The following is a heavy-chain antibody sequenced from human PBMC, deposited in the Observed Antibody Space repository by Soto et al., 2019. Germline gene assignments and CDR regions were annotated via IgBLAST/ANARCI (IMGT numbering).Heavy chain of an antibody. CDR2: IWYDGSNK. CDR3: ARGRGFYGMDV. CDR1: GFTFSSYG. Sequence: QVQLVESGGGVVQPGRSLRLSCAASGFTFSSYGMHWVRQAPGKGLEWVAVIWYDGSNKYYADSVKGRFTISRDNSKNTLYLQMNSLRAEDTAVYYCARGRGFYGMDVWGQGTTVTVSS. J-gene: IGHJ6*02. D-gene: IGHD3-10*01. V-gene: IGHV3-33*01.